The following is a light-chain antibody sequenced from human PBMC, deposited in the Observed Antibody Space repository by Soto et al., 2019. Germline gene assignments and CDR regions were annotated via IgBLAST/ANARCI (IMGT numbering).Light chain of an antibody. V-gene: IGKV1-39*01. CDR2: AAS. CDR3: QQSYSTHQT. J-gene: IGKJ1*01. Sequence: DIQMTQSPSSLSASVGDRVTITCRASQSISSYLNWYQQKPGKAPKLLIYAASSLQSGVPSRFSGSGSRTDFTLTISSLQPEDFANYYCQQSYSTHQTFGQGTKVEIK. CDR1: QSISSY.